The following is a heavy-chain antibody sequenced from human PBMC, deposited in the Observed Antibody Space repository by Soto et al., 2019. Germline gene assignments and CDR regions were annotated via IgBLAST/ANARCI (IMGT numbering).Heavy chain of an antibody. CDR3: ARGVSGSYSLAFDY. CDR2: IYYSGST. J-gene: IGHJ4*02. CDR1: GGSISGYY. Sequence: SETLSLTCTVSGGSISGYYWSWIRQPPGKGLEWIGYIYYSGSTNYNPSLKSRVTISVDTSKNQFSLKLSSVTAADTAVYYCARGVSGSYSLAFDYWGQGTLVTVSS. V-gene: IGHV4-59*01. D-gene: IGHD1-26*01.